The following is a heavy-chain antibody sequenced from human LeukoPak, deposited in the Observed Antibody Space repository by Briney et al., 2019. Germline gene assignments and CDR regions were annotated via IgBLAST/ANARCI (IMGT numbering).Heavy chain of an antibody. CDR3: ARDFDYGSGSSSSGFFGFDY. CDR1: GYTFTGHH. D-gene: IGHD3-10*01. J-gene: IGHJ4*02. V-gene: IGHV1-2*02. CDR2: FSPNSGGT. Sequence: GASVTVSCKASGYTFTGHHMHWVRQAPGQGLEWMGWFSPNSGGTHYAQKFQDRVTMTRDTSINTAYMNLNSLKSDDTAVYYCARDFDYGSGSSSSGFFGFDYWGQGALVTVSS.